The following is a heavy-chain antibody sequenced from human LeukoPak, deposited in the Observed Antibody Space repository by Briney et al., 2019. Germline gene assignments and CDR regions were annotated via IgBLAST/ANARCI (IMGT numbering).Heavy chain of an antibody. V-gene: IGHV1-46*01. CDR3: ARAQLGTARGVASYYYYYYMDV. CDR1: GYTFTSYY. D-gene: IGHD3-10*01. J-gene: IGHJ6*03. Sequence: EASVKVSCKASGYTFTSYYMHWVRQAPGQGLEWMGIINPSGGSTSYAQKFQGRVTMTRDMSTSTVYMELSSLRSEDTAVYYCARAQLGTARGVASYYYYYYMDVWGKGTTVTVSS. CDR2: INPSGGST.